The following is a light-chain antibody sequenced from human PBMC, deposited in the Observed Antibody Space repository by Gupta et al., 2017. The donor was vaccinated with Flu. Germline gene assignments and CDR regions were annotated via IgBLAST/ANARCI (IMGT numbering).Light chain of an antibody. V-gene: IGKV1-27*01. CDR3: QKDNSAPRT. CDR2: AAS. CDR1: QGISNY. Sequence: PSSLSASVGDRVTITCRGSQGISNYLAWYQQKPGKVPKLLIYAASTLQSGVPSRFSGSGSGTDFTLTISSLQPEDVATYYCQKDNSAPRTFGQGTKVEIK. J-gene: IGKJ1*01.